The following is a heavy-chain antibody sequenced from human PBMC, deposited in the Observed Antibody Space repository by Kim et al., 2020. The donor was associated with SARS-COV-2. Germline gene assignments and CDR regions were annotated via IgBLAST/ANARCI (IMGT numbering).Heavy chain of an antibody. CDR2: IYYSGST. V-gene: IGHV4-61*01. CDR3: ARVPAAAAPFDY. J-gene: IGHJ4*02. D-gene: IGHD6-13*01. CDR1: GGSVSSGSYY. Sequence: SETLSLTCTVSGGSVSSGSYYWSWIRQPPGKGLEWIGYIYYSGSTNYNPSLKSRVTISVDTSKNQFSLKLSSVTAADTAVYYCARVPAAAAPFDYWGQGTLVTVSS.